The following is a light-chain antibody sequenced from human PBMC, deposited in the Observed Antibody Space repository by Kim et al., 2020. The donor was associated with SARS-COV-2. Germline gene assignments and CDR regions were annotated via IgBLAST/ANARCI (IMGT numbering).Light chain of an antibody. CDR3: QQYNSYPWT. CDR2: KAS. CDR1: QSISSW. J-gene: IGKJ1*01. V-gene: IGKV1-5*03. Sequence: ASVGDRVTITCRDSQSISSWLAWYQQKPGKAPKLLIYKASSLESGVPSRFSGSGSGTKFTLTVSSLQPDDFAIYYCQQYNSYPWTFGHGTKVDIK.